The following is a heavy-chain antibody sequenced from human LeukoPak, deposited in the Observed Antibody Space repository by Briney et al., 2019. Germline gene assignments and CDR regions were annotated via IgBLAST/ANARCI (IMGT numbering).Heavy chain of an antibody. Sequence: GRSLRLSCAASGFTFGDYVMSWVRQAPGKGLEWVAVISYDGSNKYYADSVKGRFTISRDNSKNTLYLQMDSLRDEDTAVYCCARRRGYSNVYDLDYWGQGTLVTVSS. D-gene: IGHD5-18*01. CDR1: GFTFGDYV. CDR3: ARRRGYSNVYDLDY. V-gene: IGHV3-30-3*01. J-gene: IGHJ4*02. CDR2: ISYDGSNK.